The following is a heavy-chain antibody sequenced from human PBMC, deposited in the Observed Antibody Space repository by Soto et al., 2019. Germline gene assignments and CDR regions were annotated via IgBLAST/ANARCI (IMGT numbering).Heavy chain of an antibody. V-gene: IGHV1-69*01. Sequence: QVQLAQSGPEVKKPGSSVKVSCKASGDTFSDYAMNWVRQAPGQGLEWMGGIFPVFGTVNYAQKFQGRVTITADESTSTAYIEVYSLRSEDTAVYYCARQRYTGYDYVVVYGMDVWGQGTTVTVSS. CDR3: ARQRYTGYDYVVVYGMDV. CDR2: IFPVFGTV. CDR1: GDTFSDYA. D-gene: IGHD5-12*01. J-gene: IGHJ6*02.